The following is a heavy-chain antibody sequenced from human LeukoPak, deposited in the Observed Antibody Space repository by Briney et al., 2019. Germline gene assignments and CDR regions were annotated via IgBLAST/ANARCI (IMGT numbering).Heavy chain of an antibody. J-gene: IGHJ4*02. CDR1: GGSISSYY. D-gene: IGHD5-24*01. CDR3: ARVGGYNSAGGFDY. CDR2: IYYSGST. V-gene: IGHV4-59*01. Sequence: PSETLSLTCTVSGGSISSYYWSWIRQPPGKGLEWIGYIYYSGSTNYNPSLKSRVTISVDTSKNQFSLKLSSVTAADTAVYYCARVGGYNSAGGFDYWGQGTLVTVSS.